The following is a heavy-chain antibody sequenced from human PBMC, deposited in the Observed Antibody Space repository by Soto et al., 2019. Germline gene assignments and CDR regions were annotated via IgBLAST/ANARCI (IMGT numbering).Heavy chain of an antibody. CDR3: ARADSSGFDAFDI. D-gene: IGHD3-22*01. CDR1: GYTFTSYY. CDR2: INPSGGST. Sequence: QVQLVQSGAEVKKPGASVKVSCKASGYTFTSYYMHWVRQAPGQGLEWMGIINPSGGSTSYAQKFQGRVTMTRDTATSTGYMELSSLRSEDTAVYYCARADSSGFDAFDIWGQGTMVTVSS. V-gene: IGHV1-46*01. J-gene: IGHJ3*02.